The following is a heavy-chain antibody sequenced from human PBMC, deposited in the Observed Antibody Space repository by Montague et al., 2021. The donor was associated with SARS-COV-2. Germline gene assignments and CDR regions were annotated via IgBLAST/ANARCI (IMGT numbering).Heavy chain of an antibody. D-gene: IGHD3-3*01. J-gene: IGHJ6*02. CDR1: SGSFSGYY. CDR2: INHTGSA. Sequence: SETLSLTCAVYSGSFSGYYWTWIRQSPGKGLEWIGEINHTGSATYNPSLKGRVTLSRDTSKNQFSLKLQSVTPADTAVYYCARGQGTTSGVLLFFSAAGHLDGWGPGTSVTVSS. CDR3: ARGQGTTSGVLLFFSAAGHLDG. V-gene: IGHV4-34*01.